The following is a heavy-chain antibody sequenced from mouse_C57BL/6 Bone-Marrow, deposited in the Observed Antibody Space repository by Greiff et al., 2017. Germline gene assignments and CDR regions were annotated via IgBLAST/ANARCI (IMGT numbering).Heavy chain of an antibody. D-gene: IGHD2-1*01. CDR3: TNLYYGNPYYFDY. J-gene: IGHJ2*01. CDR2: IYPGNSDT. V-gene: IGHV1-5*01. Sequence: VQLQQSGTVLARPGASVKMSCKTSGYTFTSYWMHWVKQRPGQGLEWIGAIYPGNSDTSYNQKFKGKAKLTAVTSASTAYMELSSLTNEDSAVYYCTNLYYGNPYYFDYWGQGTTLTVSS. CDR1: GYTFTSYW.